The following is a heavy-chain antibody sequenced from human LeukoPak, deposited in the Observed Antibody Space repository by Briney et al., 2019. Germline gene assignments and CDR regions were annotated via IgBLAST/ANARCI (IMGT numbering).Heavy chain of an antibody. Sequence: GGSLRLSCAASGFTFEDYAMHWVRQAPGKGLEWVSGISWNSGSIGYADSVKGRFTISRDNAKNSLYLQMNSLRAEDTALYYCAKDSGDYYYYGMDVWGQGTTVTVSS. CDR3: AKDSGDYYYYGMDV. CDR1: GFTFEDYA. D-gene: IGHD4-17*01. J-gene: IGHJ6*02. V-gene: IGHV3-9*01. CDR2: ISWNSGSI.